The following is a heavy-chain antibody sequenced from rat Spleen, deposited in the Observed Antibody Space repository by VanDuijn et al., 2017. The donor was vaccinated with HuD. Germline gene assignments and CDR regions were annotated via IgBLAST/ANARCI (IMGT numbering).Heavy chain of an antibody. V-gene: IGHV5-20*01. D-gene: IGHD5-1*01. CDR2: ISSDGGRN. CDR1: GFAFSDFF. Sequence: EVRLVESDGGLVQPGGSLKLSCAASGFAFSDFFMAWVRQAPTTGLEWVATISSDGGRNFYRDSVKVRFTISRDNAKSTLYLQMDSLRSEDTATYYCTTDRPGALMDAWGQGVSVTVSS. J-gene: IGHJ4*01. CDR3: TTDRPGALMDA.